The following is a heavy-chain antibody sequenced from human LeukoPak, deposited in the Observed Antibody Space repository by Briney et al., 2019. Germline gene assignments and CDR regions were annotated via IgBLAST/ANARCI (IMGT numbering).Heavy chain of an antibody. Sequence: GGSLRLSCAASGFTFSTYGMSWVRQAPGKGLEWVSAITGSCGGTFYADSVRGRFPISRDNSKNTLYLQMSSLRAEDTAVYYCAKSSGYFGEYWGQGTLVTVSS. CDR1: GFTFSTYG. J-gene: IGHJ4*02. D-gene: IGHD3-22*01. CDR3: AKSSGYFGEY. CDR2: ITGSCGGT. V-gene: IGHV3-23*01.